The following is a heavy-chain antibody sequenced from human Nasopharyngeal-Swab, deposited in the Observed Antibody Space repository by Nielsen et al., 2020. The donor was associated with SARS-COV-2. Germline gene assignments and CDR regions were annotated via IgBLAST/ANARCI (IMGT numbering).Heavy chain of an antibody. CDR3: ARTPVLRFLEWPLYYGMDV. CDR1: GFTFSSYS. V-gene: IGHV3-48*02. J-gene: IGHJ6*02. Sequence: GGSLRLSCAASGFTFSSYSMNWVRQAPGKGLEWVSYISSSSSTIYYADSVKGRFTISRDNAKNSLYLQMNSLRDEDTAVYYCARTPVLRFLEWPLYYGMDVWGQGTTVTVSS. CDR2: ISSSSSTI. D-gene: IGHD3-3*01.